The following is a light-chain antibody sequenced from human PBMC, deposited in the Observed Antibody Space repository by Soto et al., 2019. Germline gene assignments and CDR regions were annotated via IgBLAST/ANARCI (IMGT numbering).Light chain of an antibody. CDR1: DLDIGAYDF. J-gene: IGLJ1*01. CDR3: SSYRAFATLV. V-gene: IGLV2-14*01. Sequence: QSALTQPASMSGSAGQSLTISCTGTDLDIGAYDFVSWYQHHAGKAPRLIIYEVTHRPSGIPSRFSASKSGNTASLTISGLQAEDEAHYYCSSYRAFATLVFGGGTKVTVL. CDR2: EVT.